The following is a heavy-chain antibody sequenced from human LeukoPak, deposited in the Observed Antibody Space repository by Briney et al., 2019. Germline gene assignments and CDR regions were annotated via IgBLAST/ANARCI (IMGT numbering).Heavy chain of an antibody. J-gene: IGHJ4*02. CDR2: IWYDGSNK. CDR1: GFTFSSYG. V-gene: IGHV3-33*06. Sequence: GRSLRLSCAASGFTFSSYGMHWVRQAPGKGLEWVAVIWYDGSNKNYADSVKGRFTISRDNSKNTLYLQMNSLRVKDTAVYYCAKDPHQRIAVTGYFDYWGQRTLVTVSS. CDR3: AKDPHQRIAVTGYFDY. D-gene: IGHD6-19*01.